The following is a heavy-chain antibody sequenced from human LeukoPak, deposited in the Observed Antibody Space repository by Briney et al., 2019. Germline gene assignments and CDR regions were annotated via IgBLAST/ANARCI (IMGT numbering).Heavy chain of an antibody. Sequence: PSETLSLTCTVSGGSISSSSYYWGWIRQPPGKGLEWIGTIYYSGSTYYNPSLKSRVTISVDMSKNQFSLKLRSVTAADTAVYYCASSGYYYGGYYFDYWGQGTLVTVSS. D-gene: IGHD3-22*01. CDR1: GGSISSSSYY. V-gene: IGHV4-39*01. CDR3: ASSGYYYGGYYFDY. CDR2: IYYSGST. J-gene: IGHJ4*02.